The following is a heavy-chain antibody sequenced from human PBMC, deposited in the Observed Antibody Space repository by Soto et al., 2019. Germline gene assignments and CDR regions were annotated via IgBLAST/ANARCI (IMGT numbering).Heavy chain of an antibody. CDR1: GGSISSGGYY. J-gene: IGHJ4*02. Sequence: QVQLQESGPGLVKPSQTLSLTCTVSGGSISSGGYYWSWIRQHPGKGLEWIGYIYYSGSTYYNPSLKIRVTXXVXTXXNQFSMKLSAVTAADTAVYYCARSGMGRWLQHFDYWGQGTLVTVSS. D-gene: IGHD5-12*01. CDR3: ARSGMGRWLQHFDY. CDR2: IYYSGST. V-gene: IGHV4-31*03.